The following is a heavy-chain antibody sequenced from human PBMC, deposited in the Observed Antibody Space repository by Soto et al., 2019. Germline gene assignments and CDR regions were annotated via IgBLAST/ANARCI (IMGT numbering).Heavy chain of an antibody. CDR2: IDPSDSST. Sequence: GESLKISCKGSGYSFTSYWITWVRQMPGKGLEWMGRIDPSDSSTNYSPSFQGHVTISADKSITTAYLQWSSLKASDTAMYYCARHRGGQHFVEVQANIRDFYGMDVWGQGTTVTVSS. J-gene: IGHJ6*02. CDR1: GYSFTSYW. CDR3: ARHRGGQHFVEVQANIRDFYGMDV. V-gene: IGHV5-10-1*01. D-gene: IGHD2-2*02.